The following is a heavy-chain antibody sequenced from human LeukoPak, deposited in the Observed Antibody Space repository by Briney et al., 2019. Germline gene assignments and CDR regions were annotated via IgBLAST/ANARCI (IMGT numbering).Heavy chain of an antibody. Sequence: GGSLRLSCAASGFTFSSYGMHWVRQAPGKGLEWVAFIRYDGSNKYYADSVKGRFTISRDNSKNTLYLQMNSLRAEDTAVYYCAKDRGRWLQLADYYFDYWGQGTLVTVSS. V-gene: IGHV3-30*02. CDR1: GFTFSSYG. CDR3: AKDRGRWLQLADYYFDY. J-gene: IGHJ4*02. D-gene: IGHD5-24*01. CDR2: IRYDGSNK.